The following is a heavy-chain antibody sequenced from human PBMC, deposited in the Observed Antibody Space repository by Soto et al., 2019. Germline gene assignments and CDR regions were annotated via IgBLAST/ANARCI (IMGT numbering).Heavy chain of an antibody. V-gene: IGHV3-23*01. J-gene: IGHJ4*02. CDR2: ISGSGGST. CDR3: AKDGLVYYYSSGYYLGYFDY. CDR1: GFTFGSYA. D-gene: IGHD3-22*01. Sequence: GGSLRLSCAASGFTFGSYAMSWVRQAPGKGLEWVSAISGSGGSTYYADSVKGRFTISRDNSKNTLYLQMNSLRAEDTAVYYCAKDGLVYYYSSGYYLGYFDYWGQGTLVTVSS.